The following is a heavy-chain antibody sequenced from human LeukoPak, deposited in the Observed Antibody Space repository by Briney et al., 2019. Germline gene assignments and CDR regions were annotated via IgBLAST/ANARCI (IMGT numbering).Heavy chain of an antibody. Sequence: GSLRLSCAASGFTFSSYGMHWVRQAPGKGLEWVAVISYDGSNKYYADSVKGRFTISRDNSKNTLYLQMNSLRAEDTAVYYCATDYYDSSGYPEAVDYWGQGTLVTVSS. CDR3: ATDYYDSSGYPEAVDY. J-gene: IGHJ4*02. CDR1: GFTFSSYG. V-gene: IGHV3-30*03. CDR2: ISYDGSNK. D-gene: IGHD3-22*01.